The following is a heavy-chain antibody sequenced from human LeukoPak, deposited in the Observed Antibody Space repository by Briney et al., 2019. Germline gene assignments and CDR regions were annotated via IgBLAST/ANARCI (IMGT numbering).Heavy chain of an antibody. CDR1: GFTFSSYA. D-gene: IGHD3-10*01. CDR2: ISYDGSNK. J-gene: IGHJ4*02. Sequence: GGSLRLSCAASGFTFSSYAMHWVRQAPGKGLKWVAVISYDGSNKYYADSVKGRFTISRDNSKNTLYLQMNSLRAEDTAVYYCARGPPGTPFDYWGQGTLVTVSS. V-gene: IGHV3-30-3*01. CDR3: ARGPPGTPFDY.